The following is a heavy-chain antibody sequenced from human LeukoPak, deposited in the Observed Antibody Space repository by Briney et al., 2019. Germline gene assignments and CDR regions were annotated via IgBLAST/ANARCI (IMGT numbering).Heavy chain of an antibody. D-gene: IGHD2-15*01. CDR2: ISDSGAM. J-gene: IGHJ4*02. V-gene: IGHV3-48*01. Sequence: PGGSLRLSCAASGFTFSTYSMKWVRQAPGKGPEWVSYISDSGAMYYADSVRGRFTISRDNSKNTLYLQMNSLRAEDTAVYYCARAPVVGQGGYWGQGTLVTVSS. CDR1: GFTFSTYS. CDR3: ARAPVVGQGGY.